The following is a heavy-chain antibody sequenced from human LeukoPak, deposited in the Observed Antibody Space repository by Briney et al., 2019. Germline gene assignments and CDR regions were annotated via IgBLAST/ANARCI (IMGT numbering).Heavy chain of an antibody. Sequence: SQTLSLTCTVSGGSISSNSYYWGWTRQPPGKGLEWIGSIYYSGSTYYNPSLKSRVTISVDTSKNQFSLKLSSVTAADTAVYYCARSYSYGYYYYYYMDVWGKGTTVTVSS. D-gene: IGHD5-18*01. CDR1: GGSISSNSYY. V-gene: IGHV4-39*07. J-gene: IGHJ6*03. CDR3: ARSYSYGYYYYYYMDV. CDR2: IYYSGST.